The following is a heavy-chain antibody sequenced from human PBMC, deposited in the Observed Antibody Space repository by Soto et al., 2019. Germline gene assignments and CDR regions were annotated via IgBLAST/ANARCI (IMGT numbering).Heavy chain of an antibody. Sequence: QVQLVQSGAEVKKPGDSVKVSCKAAGYIFTAYSMHWVRQAPGQGLEWMGVVNPSGGSTNYAQKFQGRITMTRDTHTSTVYMDLRCLTSEDTAVYYCAREENGRDGRCYSEYFQRGGQGTLVTVSS. D-gene: IGHD2-15*01. CDR1: GYIFTAYS. V-gene: IGHV1-46*01. CDR3: AREENGRDGRCYSEYFQR. J-gene: IGHJ1*01. CDR2: VNPSGGST.